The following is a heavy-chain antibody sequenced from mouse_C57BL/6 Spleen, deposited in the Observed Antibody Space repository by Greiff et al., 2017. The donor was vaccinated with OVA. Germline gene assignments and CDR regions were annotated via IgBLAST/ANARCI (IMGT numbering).Heavy chain of an antibody. V-gene: IGHV5-6*02. CDR3: ASYYGNYYFDY. D-gene: IGHD2-1*01. Sequence: DVKLVESGGDLVKPGGSLKLSCAASGFTFSSYGMSWVRQTPDKRLEWVATISSGGSYTYYPDSVKGRFTISRDNAKNTLYLQMCSLKSEDTAMYYCASYYGNYYFDYWGQGTTLTVSS. J-gene: IGHJ2*01. CDR1: GFTFSSYG. CDR2: ISSGGSYT.